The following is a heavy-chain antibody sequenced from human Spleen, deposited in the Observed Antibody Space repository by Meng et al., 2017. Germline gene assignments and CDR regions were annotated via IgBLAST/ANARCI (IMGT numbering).Heavy chain of an antibody. D-gene: IGHD6-13*01. CDR1: GYNFPDYY. J-gene: IGHJ4*02. CDR2: INPKSGDT. CDR3: ARAHSNTWADYFDF. Sequence: ASVKVSCKPSGYNFPDYYIHWVRRAPGQGLEWMGRINPKSGDTHYAQKFQARVTMTGDTSISTAYMELSGLRSDDTAMYYCARAHSNTWADYFDFWGQGTLVTVSS. V-gene: IGHV1-2*06.